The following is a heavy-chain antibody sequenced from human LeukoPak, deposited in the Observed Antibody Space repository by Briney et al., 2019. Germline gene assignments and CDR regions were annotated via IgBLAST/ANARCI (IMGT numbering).Heavy chain of an antibody. V-gene: IGHV3-73*01. CDR2: IRSKANSYAT. CDR3: TSLGVSGWPSGMDV. J-gene: IGHJ6*02. Sequence: GGSLRLSCAASGFTFSGSAMHWVRQASGKGLEWVGRIRSKANSYATAYAASVKGRFTISRDDSKNTAYLQMNSLKTEDTAVYYCTSLGVSGWPSGMDVWGQGTTVTVSS. D-gene: IGHD6-19*01. CDR1: GFTFSGSA.